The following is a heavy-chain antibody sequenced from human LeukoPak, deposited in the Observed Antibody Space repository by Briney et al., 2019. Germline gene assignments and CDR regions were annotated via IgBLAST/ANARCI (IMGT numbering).Heavy chain of an antibody. J-gene: IGHJ4*02. D-gene: IGHD3-10*01. V-gene: IGHV1-69*13. CDR2: IIPIFGTA. Sequence: GASVKVSCKASLGTFTSYAIMWVRQAPGQGLEWMGGIIPIFGTANYAQKFQGRVTITADESTRTAYMELSSLRSEDTAVYYCARDHITMVRGVSWRGWGEYYFDYWGQGTLVTVSS. CDR3: ARDHITMVRGVSWRGWGEYYFDY. CDR1: LGTFTSYA.